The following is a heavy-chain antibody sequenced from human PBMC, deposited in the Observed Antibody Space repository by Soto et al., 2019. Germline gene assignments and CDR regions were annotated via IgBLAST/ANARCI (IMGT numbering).Heavy chain of an antibody. V-gene: IGHV3-33*01. J-gene: IGHJ4*02. Sequence: GGSLSLSCAASGFTFSSYGMHWVRQAPGKGLEWVAVIWYDGSNKYYADSVKGRFTISRDNSKNTLYLQMNSLRAEDTAVYYCARDFCSGGSCYSFDYWGQGTLVTVSS. CDR2: IWYDGSNK. CDR1: GFTFSSYG. CDR3: ARDFCSGGSCYSFDY. D-gene: IGHD2-15*01.